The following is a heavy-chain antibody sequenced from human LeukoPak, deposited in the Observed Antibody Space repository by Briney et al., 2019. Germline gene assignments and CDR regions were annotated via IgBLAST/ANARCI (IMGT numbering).Heavy chain of an antibody. CDR2: INHSGST. V-gene: IGHV4-34*01. Sequence: SETLSLTCAVHGGSFSGYYWSWIRQPPGKGLEWIGEINHSGSTNYNPSLKSRVTISVDTSKNQFSLKLSSVTAADTAVYYCASTRRAVAGPKSIDYWGQGTLVTVSS. CDR1: GGSFSGYY. CDR3: ASTRRAVAGPKSIDY. D-gene: IGHD6-19*01. J-gene: IGHJ4*02.